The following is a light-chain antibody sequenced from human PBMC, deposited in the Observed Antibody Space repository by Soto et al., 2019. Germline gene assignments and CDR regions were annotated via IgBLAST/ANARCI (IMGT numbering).Light chain of an antibody. J-gene: IGKJ5*01. CDR2: EAL. V-gene: IGKV3-11*01. CDR1: RSISTY. CDR3: QQYGSSPLIS. Sequence: ETVLTQSPATLSLSPGERATLSCRASRSISTYLAWYQQKPGQAPRLLIYEALKRATGIPARFSGSGSGTDFTLTISSLEPEDFAVYYCQQYGSSPLISFGQGTRLEIK.